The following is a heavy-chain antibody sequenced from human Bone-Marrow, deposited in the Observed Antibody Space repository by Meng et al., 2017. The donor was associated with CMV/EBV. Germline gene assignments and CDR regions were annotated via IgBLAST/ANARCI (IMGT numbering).Heavy chain of an antibody. J-gene: IGHJ4*02. CDR1: GFTFSSYD. V-gene: IGHV3-7*02. Sequence: GGSLRLSCAASGFTFSSYDMHWVRQATGKGLEWVANIKQDGSEKYYVDSVKGRFTISRDNAKNSLYLQMNSLRAEDTAVYYCASKGDYLGNWGQGTLVTVSS. CDR3: ASKGDYLGN. CDR2: IKQDGSEK. D-gene: IGHD4-17*01.